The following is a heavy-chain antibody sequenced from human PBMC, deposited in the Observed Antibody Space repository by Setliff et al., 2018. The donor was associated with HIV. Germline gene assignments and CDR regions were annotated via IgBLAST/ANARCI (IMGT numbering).Heavy chain of an antibody. Sequence: ASVKVSCKASGYTFTGYYMHWVRQAPGQGLEWMGWINPNSGGTNYAQKFQGRVTMTRDTSISTAYMELSRLRSDDTAVYYCARDSCSSTSCPNWFDPWGQGTLVTVSS. CDR2: INPNSGGT. J-gene: IGHJ5*02. D-gene: IGHD2-2*01. CDR1: GYTFTGYY. CDR3: ARDSCSSTSCPNWFDP. V-gene: IGHV1-2*02.